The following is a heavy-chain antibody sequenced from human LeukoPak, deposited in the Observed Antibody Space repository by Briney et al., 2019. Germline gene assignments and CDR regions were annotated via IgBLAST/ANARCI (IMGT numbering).Heavy chain of an antibody. CDR1: GFTFSSYG. J-gene: IGHJ6*02. D-gene: IGHD3-22*01. V-gene: IGHV3-33*01. CDR3: ARGSDYEYYYYGMDV. Sequence: GGSLRLSCAASGFTFSSYGMHWVRQAPGKGLEWVAVIWFDGSDRYYADSVKGRFTITRDNSKSMLYLQMNSLSAEDTAVYYCARGSDYEYYYYGMDVWGQGTTVTVSS. CDR2: IWFDGSDR.